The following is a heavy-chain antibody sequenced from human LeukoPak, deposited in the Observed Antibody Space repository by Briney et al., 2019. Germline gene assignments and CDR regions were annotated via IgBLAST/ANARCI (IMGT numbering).Heavy chain of an antibody. V-gene: IGHV4-59*01. CDR1: GVSISRYY. CDR2: IYYSGST. J-gene: IGHJ4*02. D-gene: IGHD6-19*01. Sequence: SETLSLTCTVSGVSISRYYWSWIRQPPGKGLEWIGYIYYSGSTNYNPSLKSRVTISVDTSKNQFSLKLSSVTAADTAVYYCASSLSGWPFDYWGQGTLVTVSS. CDR3: ASSLSGWPFDY.